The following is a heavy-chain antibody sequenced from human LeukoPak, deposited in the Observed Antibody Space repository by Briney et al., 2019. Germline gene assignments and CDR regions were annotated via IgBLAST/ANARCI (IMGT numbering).Heavy chain of an antibody. Sequence: SETLSLTCTVSGVSLSIYYWSWIRQPPGKGLEWIGYIYYSGSANYNPSLKSRVPISVDKSKTQFSLKLSSVTAADTAVYYCAREITMVRGGRHWFDPWGQGTLVTVSS. D-gene: IGHD3-10*01. V-gene: IGHV4-59*01. CDR3: AREITMVRGGRHWFDP. J-gene: IGHJ5*02. CDR2: IYYSGSA. CDR1: GVSLSIYY.